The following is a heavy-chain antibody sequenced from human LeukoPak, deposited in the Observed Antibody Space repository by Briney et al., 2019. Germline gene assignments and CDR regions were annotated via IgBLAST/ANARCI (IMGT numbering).Heavy chain of an antibody. J-gene: IGHJ4*02. V-gene: IGHV3-53*01. Sequence: GGSLRLSCAASGFTVSSNYMSWVRQAPGKGLEWVSVIYSGGSTYYADSVKGRFTISRDNSKNTLYLQMNSLRAEDTAVYYCARDGTPRGGYDSSGYHNDYWGQGTLVTVSS. CDR1: GFTVSSNY. CDR2: IYSGGST. D-gene: IGHD3-22*01. CDR3: ARDGTPRGGYDSSGYHNDY.